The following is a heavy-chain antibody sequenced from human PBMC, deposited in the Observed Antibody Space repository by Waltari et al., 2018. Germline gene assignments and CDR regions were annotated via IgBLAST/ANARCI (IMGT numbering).Heavy chain of an antibody. CDR3: ARVSGALPYHYYGIDV. Sequence: VHLQGAGAGLSMRSDSLSPTCSVFARSAGSHYWTGTGRPPGKGRGWIGYIYYSGGTNYNPYLTIQVTISISMSTTKFSLTLSSVTAAATAVYYCARVSGALPYHYYGIDVWGQGTTVTVSS. CDR2: IYYSGGT. CDR1: ARSAGSHY. V-gene: IGHV4-59*02. J-gene: IGHJ6*02. D-gene: IGHD1-26*01.